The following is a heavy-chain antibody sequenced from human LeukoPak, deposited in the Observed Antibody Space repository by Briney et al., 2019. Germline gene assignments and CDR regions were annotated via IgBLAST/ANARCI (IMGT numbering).Heavy chain of an antibody. CDR2: ISGSGGST. CDR1: GFTFSSYA. V-gene: IGHV3-23*01. Sequence: GGSLRLSCAASGFTFSSYAMSWVREAPGKGLEWVSAISGSGGSTYYADSVKGRFTISRDNSKNTLCLQMNSLRAEDTAVYYCAKDPNGSGSYSPYYFDYWGQGTLVTVSS. CDR3: AKDPNGSGSYSPYYFDY. D-gene: IGHD3-10*01. J-gene: IGHJ4*02.